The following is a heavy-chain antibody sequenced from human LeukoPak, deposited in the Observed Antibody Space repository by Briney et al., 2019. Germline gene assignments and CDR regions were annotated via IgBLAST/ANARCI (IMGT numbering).Heavy chain of an antibody. CDR3: AKERSYDSSGYYYY. CDR1: GGSISSYY. Sequence: ETLSLTCTVSGGSISSYYWSWIRQAPGKGLEWVSAISGSGGSTYYADSVKGRFTISRDNSKNTLYLQMNSLRAEDTAVYYCAKERSYDSSGYYYYWGQGTLVTVSS. V-gene: IGHV3-23*01. D-gene: IGHD3-22*01. CDR2: ISGSGGST. J-gene: IGHJ4*02.